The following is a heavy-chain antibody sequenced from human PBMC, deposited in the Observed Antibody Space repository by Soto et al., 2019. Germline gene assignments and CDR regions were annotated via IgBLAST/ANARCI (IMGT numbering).Heavy chain of an antibody. CDR3: ARDAYCSGGNCYRLGDFDY. V-gene: IGHV1-18*01. Sequence: QVQLVQSGAELKKPGASVKVSCKASGYTFTSYGLSWVRQAPGQGLEWIGWISAYNGNTNYAQKLKGRLTMTTDTSKSTAYMELRSLRSEDTAVYYCARDAYCSGGNCYRLGDFDYWGQGTLVTVSS. D-gene: IGHD2-15*01. CDR1: GYTFTSYG. J-gene: IGHJ4*02. CDR2: ISAYNGNT.